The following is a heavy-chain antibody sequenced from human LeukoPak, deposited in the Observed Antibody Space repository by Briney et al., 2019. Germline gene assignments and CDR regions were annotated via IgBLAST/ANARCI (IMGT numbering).Heavy chain of an antibody. CDR3: ARVQSEITMVRGVIKYYYYGMDV. V-gene: IGHV3-21*01. CDR1: GFTFSSHS. Sequence: GGSLRLSCAASGFTFSSHSMNWVRQAPGKGLEWVSSISSSSSYIYYADSAKGRFTISRDNAKNSLYLQMNSLRAEDTAVYYCARVQSEITMVRGVIKYYYYGMDVWGKGTTVTVSS. D-gene: IGHD3-10*01. J-gene: IGHJ6*04. CDR2: ISSSSSYI.